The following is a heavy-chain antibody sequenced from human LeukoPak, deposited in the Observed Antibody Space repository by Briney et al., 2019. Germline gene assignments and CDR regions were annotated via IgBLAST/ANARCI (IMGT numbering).Heavy chain of an antibody. Sequence: GASVKVSCKVSGYTLTELSMHWVRQAPGKGLEWMGGFDPEDGETIYAQKFQGRVTITADESTSTAYMELSSLRSEDTAVYYCARVGTYYYDSSGYPAELGIDYWGQGTLVTVSS. J-gene: IGHJ4*02. CDR3: ARVGTYYYDSSGYPAELGIDY. V-gene: IGHV1-24*01. CDR1: GYTLTELS. CDR2: FDPEDGET. D-gene: IGHD3-22*01.